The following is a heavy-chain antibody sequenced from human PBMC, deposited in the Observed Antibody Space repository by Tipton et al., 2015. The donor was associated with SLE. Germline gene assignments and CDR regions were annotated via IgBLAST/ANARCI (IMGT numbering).Heavy chain of an antibody. J-gene: IGHJ3*02. Sequence: TLSLTCTVSDGSIRSTNYYWGWIRQPPGKGLEWIGSIFYSGSTYYNPSLKSRVTISVDTSKNQFSLKLSSVTAADTAVYYCARDPLGIRAFDIWGQGTMVTVSS. CDR2: IFYSGST. V-gene: IGHV4-39*07. CDR3: ARDPLGIRAFDI. D-gene: IGHD7-27*01. CDR1: DGSIRSTNYY.